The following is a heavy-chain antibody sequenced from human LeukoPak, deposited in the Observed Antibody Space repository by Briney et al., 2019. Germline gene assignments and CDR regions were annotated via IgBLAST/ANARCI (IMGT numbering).Heavy chain of an antibody. CDR2: INPNSGGT. CDR3: ARKYIAAAGNSVIAFDI. Sequence: ASVKVSCKASGYTFTGYYMHWVRQAPGQGLEWMGWINPNSGGTNYAQKFQGRVTMTRDTSISTAYMELSRLRSDDAAVYYCARKYIAAAGNSVIAFDIWGQGTMVTVSS. CDR1: GYTFTGYY. V-gene: IGHV1-2*02. J-gene: IGHJ3*02. D-gene: IGHD6-13*01.